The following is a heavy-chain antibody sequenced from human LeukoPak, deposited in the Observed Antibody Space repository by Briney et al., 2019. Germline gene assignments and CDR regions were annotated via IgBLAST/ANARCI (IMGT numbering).Heavy chain of an antibody. J-gene: IGHJ4*02. Sequence: GGSLRPSFAASGFTFSNYAMSGVPRAPGKGLGWGSAFSGSGGSTYYADSVKGRYPISRDNSKNTLYLQMNSLRAEDTAVYYCAKASYGSGSSPLINWGQGTLVTVSS. CDR1: GFTFSNYA. D-gene: IGHD3-10*01. V-gene: IGHV3-23*01. CDR3: AKASYGSGSSPLIN. CDR2: FSGSGGST.